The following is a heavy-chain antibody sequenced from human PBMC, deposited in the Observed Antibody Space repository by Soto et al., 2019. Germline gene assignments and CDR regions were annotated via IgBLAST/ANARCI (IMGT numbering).Heavy chain of an antibody. V-gene: IGHV5-10-1*01. CDR3: ARHRRTEFDP. J-gene: IGHJ5*02. CDR2: IDPSDSYT. Sequence: PGESLKISCKGSGYSFTSHWISWVRQMPGKGLEWMGRIDPSDSYTNYSPSFQGHDTISADKSISTAYLQWSSLKASDTAMYYCARHRRTEFDPWGQGTLVTVSS. CDR1: GYSFTSHW.